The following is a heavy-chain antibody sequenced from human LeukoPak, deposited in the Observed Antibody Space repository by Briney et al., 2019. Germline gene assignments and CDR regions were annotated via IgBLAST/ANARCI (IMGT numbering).Heavy chain of an antibody. D-gene: IGHD1-26*01. J-gene: IGHJ4*02. V-gene: IGHV4-34*01. CDR1: GGSFSGYY. CDR3: ARGAGISGTYYYY. Sequence: PSETLSLTCAVYGGSFSGYYWSWIRQPPGKGLEWIGEINHSGSTNYNPSLKSRVTISVDTSKNQFSLKLSSVTAADTAVYYCARGAGISGTYYYYWGQGTLVTVSS. CDR2: INHSGST.